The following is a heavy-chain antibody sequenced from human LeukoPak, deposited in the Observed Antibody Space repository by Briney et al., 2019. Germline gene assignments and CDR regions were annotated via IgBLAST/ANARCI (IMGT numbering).Heavy chain of an antibody. D-gene: IGHD7-27*01. J-gene: IGHJ6*02. CDR1: GFTFSSYA. CDR3: AKDKGVRATGYYGMDV. Sequence: GRSLRLSCAASGFTFSSYAMHWVRQAPGKGLEWVAVISYDGSNKYYADSVKGRFTISRDNSKNTLYLQMNSLRAEDTAVYYCAKDKGVRATGYYGMDVWGQGTTVTVSS. CDR2: ISYDGSNK. V-gene: IGHV3-30-3*01.